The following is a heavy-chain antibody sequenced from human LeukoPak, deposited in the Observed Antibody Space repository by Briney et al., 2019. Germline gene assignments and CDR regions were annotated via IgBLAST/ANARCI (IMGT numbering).Heavy chain of an antibody. Sequence: SETLSLTCTVSGGSISSYYWSWIRQPPGKGLEWIGYIYYSGSTNYNPSLKSRVTISVDTSKNQFSLKLSSVTAADTAVYYCARLGLGSSWYNYYFDYWGQGTLVTVSS. CDR1: GGSISSYY. CDR2: IYYSGST. J-gene: IGHJ4*02. V-gene: IGHV4-59*12. D-gene: IGHD6-13*01. CDR3: ARLGLGSSWYNYYFDY.